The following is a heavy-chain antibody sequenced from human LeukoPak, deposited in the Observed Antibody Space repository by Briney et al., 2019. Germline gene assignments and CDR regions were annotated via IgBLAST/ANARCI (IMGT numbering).Heavy chain of an antibody. J-gene: IGHJ4*02. D-gene: IGHD3-9*01. CDR3: ARGYDILGY. CDR1: GITFSNYN. V-gene: IGHV3-21*04. CDR2: ISNSGGNI. Sequence: AGGSLRLSCAASGITFSNYNMNWVRQAPGKGLEWVSSISNSGGNIDYADSVKGRFTISRDNSKNTLYLQMNSLRAEDTAVYYCARGYDILGYWGQGTLVTVSS.